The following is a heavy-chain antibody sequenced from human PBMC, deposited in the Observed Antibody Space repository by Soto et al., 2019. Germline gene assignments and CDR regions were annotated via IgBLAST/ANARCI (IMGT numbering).Heavy chain of an antibody. V-gene: IGHV4-38-2*01. CDR1: GYTITIGEY. D-gene: IGHD3-22*01. CDR3: ARGVNYYDISGFYPRDY. J-gene: IGHJ4*02. Sequence: SGSLSLSRAVSGYTITIGEYCVWVRRTPGKGLEWIGSVYHSGRTSYNPSLESRVTISVDTSKNQFSLRLSSVTAADTALYYCARGVNYYDISGFYPRDYWRQGILVTVSS. CDR2: VYHSGRT.